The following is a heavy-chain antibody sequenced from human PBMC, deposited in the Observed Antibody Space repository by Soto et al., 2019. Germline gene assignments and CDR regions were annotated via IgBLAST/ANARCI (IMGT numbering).Heavy chain of an antibody. CDR1: GGSIKSGDYY. Sequence: SETLSLTCTVSGGSIKSGDYYWSWVRQPPGKGLEWLGYIFHRGSAYYNPSLKSRLTMSVDTSRNQFSMNLKSVTAADTARYFCARAFYDVLAGYYVRYFDHWGTGALVTVSS. CDR3: ARAFYDVLAGYYVRYFDH. V-gene: IGHV4-30-4*01. D-gene: IGHD3-9*01. J-gene: IGHJ4*02. CDR2: IFHRGSA.